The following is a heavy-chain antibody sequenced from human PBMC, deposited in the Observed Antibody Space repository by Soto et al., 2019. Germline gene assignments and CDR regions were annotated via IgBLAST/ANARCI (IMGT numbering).Heavy chain of an antibody. CDR1: GGSISSSSYY. V-gene: IGHV4-39*01. CDR3: ARIAEYYYYYYMDV. Sequence: ASETLSLTCTVSGGSISSSSYYWGWIRQPPGKGLEWIGSIYYSGSTYYNPSLKSRVTISVDTSKNKFSLKLSSVTAAGMAVYYCARIAEYYYYYYMDVWGKGSTVTVSS. CDR2: IYYSGST. J-gene: IGHJ6*03. D-gene: IGHD6-13*01.